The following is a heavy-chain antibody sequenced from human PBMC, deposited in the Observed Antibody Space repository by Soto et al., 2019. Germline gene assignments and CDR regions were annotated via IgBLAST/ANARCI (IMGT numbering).Heavy chain of an antibody. CDR1: GFTFVDYA. CDR3: AKDISQLGENYFDY. Sequence: PGGSLRLSCAAAGFTFVDYARHWVRQATGKGLEWVSGISWNSGSIGYADSVKGRFTISRDNAKNSLYLQMNSLRAEDTALYYCAKDISQLGENYFDYWGQGTLVTVSS. D-gene: IGHD6-6*01. J-gene: IGHJ4*02. CDR2: ISWNSGSI. V-gene: IGHV3-9*01.